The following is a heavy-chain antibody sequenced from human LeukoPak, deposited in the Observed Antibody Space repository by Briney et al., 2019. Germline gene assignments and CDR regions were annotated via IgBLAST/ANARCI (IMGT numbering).Heavy chain of an antibody. D-gene: IGHD2-15*01. V-gene: IGHV3-7*01. CDR1: GGSINSYY. CDR2: IKQDGSEK. Sequence: ETLSLTCTVSGGSINSYYWSWIRQAPGKGLEWVANIKQDGSEKYYVDSVKGRFTISRDNAKNSLYLQMNSLRAEDTAVYYCARDRASCSGGSCYSDDAFDIWGQGTMVTVSS. J-gene: IGHJ3*02. CDR3: ARDRASCSGGSCYSDDAFDI.